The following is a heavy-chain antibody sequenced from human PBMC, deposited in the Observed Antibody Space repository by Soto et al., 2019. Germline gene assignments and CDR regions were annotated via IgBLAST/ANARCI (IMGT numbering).Heavy chain of an antibody. CDR1: GFTFSSYA. CDR3: ARALGITGTTEYFDY. J-gene: IGHJ4*02. Sequence: PXGSLRLSCAASGFTFSSYAMHWVRQAAGKGLEWVAVISYDGSNKYYADSVKGRFTISRDNSKNTLYLQMNSLRAEDTAVYYCARALGITGTTEYFDYWGQGTLVTVSS. V-gene: IGHV3-30-3*01. D-gene: IGHD1-7*01. CDR2: ISYDGSNK.